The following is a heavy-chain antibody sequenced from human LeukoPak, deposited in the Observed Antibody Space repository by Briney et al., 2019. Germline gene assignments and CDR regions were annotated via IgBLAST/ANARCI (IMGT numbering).Heavy chain of an antibody. D-gene: IGHD1-1*01. CDR1: RFTFSSYW. Sequence: GGSPRLSCAASRFTFSSYWMSWVRQAPGKGLEWVANIKEDGSEKYYVDSVKGRLTVSRDNAQNSLFLQMNSLRAEDTAVYYCARGRNVFDYWGQGTLVTVSS. CDR3: ARGRNVFDY. CDR2: IKEDGSEK. V-gene: IGHV3-7*01. J-gene: IGHJ4*02.